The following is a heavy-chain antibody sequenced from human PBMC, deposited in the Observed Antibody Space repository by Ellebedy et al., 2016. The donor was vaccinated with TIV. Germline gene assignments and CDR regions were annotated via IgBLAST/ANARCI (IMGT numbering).Heavy chain of an antibody. V-gene: IGHV1-2*02. J-gene: IGHJ4*02. CDR2: INPNSGGT. Sequence: ASVKVSCKASGYTFTGYYMHWVRQAPGQGLEWMGWINPNSGGTNYAQKFQGRVTMTRDKSISTAYMELSRLRSDDTAVYYCARDLGYYPGVAVAGKSTFDYWGQGTLVTVSS. CDR1: GYTFTGYY. CDR3: ARDLGYYPGVAVAGKSTFDY. D-gene: IGHD6-19*01.